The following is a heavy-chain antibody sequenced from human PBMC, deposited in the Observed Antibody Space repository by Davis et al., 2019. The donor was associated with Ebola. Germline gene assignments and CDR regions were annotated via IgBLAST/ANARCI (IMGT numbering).Heavy chain of an antibody. V-gene: IGHV3-30-3*01. CDR2: ISYDGSNK. J-gene: IGHJ4*02. D-gene: IGHD3-22*01. CDR1: GFTFSSYA. Sequence: PGGSLRLSCAASGFTFSSYAMHWVRQAPGKGLEWVAVISYDGSNKYYADSVTGRFTISRDNSKNKLYLQMKRLVPEDTAVYYCARGSYYDSSGYYYVKLDYWGQGTLVTVSS. CDR3: ARGSYYDSSGYYYVKLDY.